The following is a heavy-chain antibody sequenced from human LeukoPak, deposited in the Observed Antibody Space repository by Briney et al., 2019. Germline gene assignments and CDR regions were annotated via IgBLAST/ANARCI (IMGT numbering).Heavy chain of an antibody. CDR1: RYSFTSYW. CDR2: IYPGDSDT. D-gene: IGHD2-15*01. V-gene: IGHV5-51*01. Sequence: GDSLKISCKGSRYSFTSYWIGWVRQMPGKGLEWMGIIYPGDSDTRYSPSFQGQVTISADKSISTAYLQWNSLKASDTAMYYCARFVGACSGGSCYSDYWGQGTLVTVSS. J-gene: IGHJ4*02. CDR3: ARFVGACSGGSCYSDY.